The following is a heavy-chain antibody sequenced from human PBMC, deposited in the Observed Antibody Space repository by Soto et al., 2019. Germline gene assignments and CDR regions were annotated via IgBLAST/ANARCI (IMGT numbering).Heavy chain of an antibody. CDR2: IVSGGST. J-gene: IGHJ4*02. Sequence: PGGSLRLSCAASGFKVGSSYVTWVRQAPGEGLEWVSVIVSGGSTHYADSVTGRFTVSRGVSNNTVYLHMSSLRAEDTAVYFCATDSRNVGIGYFDSWGLGTLVNVS. V-gene: IGHV3-53*01. CDR3: ATDSRNVGIGYFDS. CDR1: GFKVGSSY. D-gene: IGHD1-26*01.